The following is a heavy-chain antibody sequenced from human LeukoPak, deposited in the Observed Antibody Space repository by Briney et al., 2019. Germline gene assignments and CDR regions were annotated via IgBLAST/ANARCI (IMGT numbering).Heavy chain of an antibody. CDR1: GGSFSGYY. CDR3: ARDDWYFDY. V-gene: IGHV4-34*01. J-gene: IGHJ4*02. D-gene: IGHD3-9*01. CDR2: INHSGST. Sequence: SETLSLTCAVYGGSFSGYYWSWIRQPPGKGLEWIGEINHSGSTNYNPSLKSRVTISVDTSKNQFSLKLSSVTAADTAVYYCARDDWYFDYWGQGTLVTVSS.